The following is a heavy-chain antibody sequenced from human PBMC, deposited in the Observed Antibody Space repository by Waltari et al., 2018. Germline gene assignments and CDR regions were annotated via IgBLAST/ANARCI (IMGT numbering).Heavy chain of an antibody. CDR3: ARLSPYTSSGDFFDP. D-gene: IGHD2-21*02. CDR2: TYHSGSA. V-gene: IGHV4-38-2*01. Sequence: QVQLQESGPRLVKPSETLSLTCSVSGFPIGSEYYWAWVRQSPGEGLVWIGSTYHSGSADYNPALKGRVTRSVDTSKNQFSLKLTSVTVADSGVYYCARLSPYTSSGDFFDPWGQGALVTVSS. J-gene: IGHJ5*02. CDR1: GFPIGSEYY.